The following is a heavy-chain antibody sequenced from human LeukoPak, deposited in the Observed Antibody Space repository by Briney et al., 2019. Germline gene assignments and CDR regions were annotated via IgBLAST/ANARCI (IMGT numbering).Heavy chain of an antibody. CDR3: ARDKRDFWSGSNPLDY. D-gene: IGHD3-3*01. J-gene: IGHJ4*02. CDR2: ISSSGSTI. Sequence: GGSLRLSCAASGFTFSDYYMCWIRQAPGKGLEWVSYISSSGSTIYYADSVKGRFTISRDNAKNSLYLQMNSLRAEDTAVYYCARDKRDFWSGSNPLDYWGQGTLVTVSS. V-gene: IGHV3-11*01. CDR1: GFTFSDYY.